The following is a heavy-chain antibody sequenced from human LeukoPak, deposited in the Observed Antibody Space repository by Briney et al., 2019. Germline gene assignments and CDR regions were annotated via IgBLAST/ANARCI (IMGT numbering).Heavy chain of an antibody. J-gene: IGHJ1*01. CDR1: GFTFSSYA. Sequence: GGSLRLSCAASGFTFSSYAMSWVRQAPGKGLEWVSAISGSGGSTYYADSVEGRFTISRDNSKNTLYLQMNSLRAEDTAVYYCAKDPDSSGYYLGHFQHWGQGTLVTVSS. V-gene: IGHV3-23*01. CDR2: ISGSGGST. CDR3: AKDPDSSGYYLGHFQH. D-gene: IGHD3-22*01.